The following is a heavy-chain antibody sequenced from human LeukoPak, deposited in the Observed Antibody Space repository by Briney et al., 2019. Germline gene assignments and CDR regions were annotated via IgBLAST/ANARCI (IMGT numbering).Heavy chain of an antibody. Sequence: SETQSLTCTVSGGSISSGGYYWSWIRQHPGKGLEWIGYIYYSGSTYYNPSLKSRVTISVDTSKNQFSLKLSSVTAADTAVYYCARVLYYYDSSGPLGGASFDYWGQGTLVTVSS. J-gene: IGHJ4*02. CDR3: ARVLYYYDSSGPLGGASFDY. CDR2: IYYSGST. CDR1: GGSISSGGYY. V-gene: IGHV4-31*03. D-gene: IGHD3-22*01.